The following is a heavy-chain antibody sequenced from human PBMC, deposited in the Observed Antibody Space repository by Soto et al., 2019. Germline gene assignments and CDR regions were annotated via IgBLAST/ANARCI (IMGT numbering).Heavy chain of an antibody. D-gene: IGHD6-19*01. CDR2: IIPIFGTA. J-gene: IGHJ6*02. CDR1: GGTFSSYA. V-gene: IGHV1-69*01. Sequence: QVQLVPSGAEVKKPGSSVKVSCKESGGTFSSYAISWVRQAPGQGLEWMGGIIPIFGTANYAQKFQGRVTITADESTSTAYMELSSLRSEDTAVYYCARDQVGAVDYYYYYGMDVWGQGTTVTVSS. CDR3: ARDQVGAVDYYYYYGMDV.